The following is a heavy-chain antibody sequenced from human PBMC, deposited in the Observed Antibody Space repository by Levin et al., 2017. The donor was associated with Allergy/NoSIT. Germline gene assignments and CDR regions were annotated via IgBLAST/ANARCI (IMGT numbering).Heavy chain of an antibody. D-gene: IGHD6-13*01. V-gene: IGHV3-48*01. CDR1: GFTFSGYS. Sequence: PGGSLRLSCAASGFTFSGYSMNWVRQAPGKGLEWISYISNSGTTTSYADSVKGRFTISRDNAKSSLFLQMNSLRAEDTAVYFCATAAAFVLSHDYWGQGTLVTVSS. CDR2: ISNSGTTT. J-gene: IGHJ4*02. CDR3: ATAAAFVLSHDY.